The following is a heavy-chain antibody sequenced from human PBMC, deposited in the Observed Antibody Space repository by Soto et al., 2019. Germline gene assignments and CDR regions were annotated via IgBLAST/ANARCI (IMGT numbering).Heavy chain of an antibody. CDR3: VRGKGRVTPSSIIDP. CDR1: GYTFDNYN. D-gene: IGHD3-10*01. CDR2: ISAYNGKT. V-gene: IGHV1-18*01. J-gene: IGHJ5*02. Sequence: ASVKVSCKASGYTFDNYNINWVRQASGQGPEWMGWISAYNGKTKYAQNLQGRVTMTADPSTTTAYMELRSLRSDDTAIYYCVRGKGRVTPSSIIDPWGQGTMVTVSS.